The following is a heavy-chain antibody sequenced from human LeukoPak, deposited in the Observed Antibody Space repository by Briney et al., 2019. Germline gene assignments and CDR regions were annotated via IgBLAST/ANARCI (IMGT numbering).Heavy chain of an antibody. CDR1: GFTFSSYA. V-gene: IGHV3-23*01. CDR3: AKGLSLVAVAGRSGDY. J-gene: IGHJ4*02. Sequence: PGGSLRLSCAASGFTFSSYAMSWVRQAPGKGLEWVSAISGSGGSTYYADSVKGRFTISRDNSKNTLYLKMNSLRAEDTAVYYCAKGLSLVAVAGRSGDYWGQGTLVTVSS. D-gene: IGHD6-19*01. CDR2: ISGSGGST.